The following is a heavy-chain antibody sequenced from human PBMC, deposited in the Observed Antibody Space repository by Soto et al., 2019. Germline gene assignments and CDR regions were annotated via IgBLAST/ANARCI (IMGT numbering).Heavy chain of an antibody. V-gene: IGHV4-59*11. CDR2: IYHSGST. Sequence: SETLSLTCTVSGGSISSHYWSWIRQPPGQGLEWIGDIYHSGSTNYNPSLKSRVTISVDTSKNQFSLKLSSVTAADTAVYYCASRSSSWSYYYMDVWGKGTTVTVSS. J-gene: IGHJ6*03. CDR3: ASRSSSWSYYYMDV. D-gene: IGHD6-13*01. CDR1: GGSISSHY.